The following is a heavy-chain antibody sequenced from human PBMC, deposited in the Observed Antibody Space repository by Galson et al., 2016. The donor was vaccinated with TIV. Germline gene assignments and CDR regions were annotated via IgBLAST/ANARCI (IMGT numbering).Heavy chain of an antibody. D-gene: IGHD2-2*02. CDR1: GFTFSSYG. J-gene: IGHJ6*02. V-gene: IGHV3-30*18. CDR2: VSYDGGNE. CDR3: AKDKKYCTVNSCYTSYYYYYYGIDV. Sequence: SLRLSCAASGFTFSSYGMHWVRQAPGKGLEWVAVVSYDGGNEYYADSVKGRFTISRDNSKNTLYLQINSLRAVDTAVYYCAKDKKYCTVNSCYTSYYYYYYGIDVWGQGTTVTVSS.